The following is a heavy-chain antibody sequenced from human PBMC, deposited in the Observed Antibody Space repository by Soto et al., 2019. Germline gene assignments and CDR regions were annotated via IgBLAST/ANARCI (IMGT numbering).Heavy chain of an antibody. D-gene: IGHD1-26*01. CDR3: AKGGAIVAAGTRVYLYNAIDA. CDR2: INPNSGDT. J-gene: IGHJ6*02. CDR1: GYTFTGYY. V-gene: IGHV1-2*02. Sequence: ASVKVSCKASGYTFTGYYVHWVRQAPGQGLEWMGWINPNSGDTYLAQRFQGRVTMNRDTSIGTAYMELRGLTSDDTAEYYCAKGGAIVAAGTRVYLYNAIDARGQGTTVPAS.